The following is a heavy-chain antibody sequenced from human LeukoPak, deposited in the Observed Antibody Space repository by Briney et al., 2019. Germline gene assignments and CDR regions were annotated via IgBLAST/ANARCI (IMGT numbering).Heavy chain of an antibody. CDR3: ARDKGVVWIPRPDYYFDY. V-gene: IGHV3-21*01. Sequence: GGSLRLSCAASGFTFSSYSINWVRQAPGKGLEWVSSISTSSNYIYYADSVKGRFTISRDNAKNSLYLQMNSLRAEDTAVYYCARDKGVVWIPRPDYYFDYWGQGTLVTVSS. CDR1: GFTFSSYS. J-gene: IGHJ4*02. D-gene: IGHD2-15*01. CDR2: ISTSSNYI.